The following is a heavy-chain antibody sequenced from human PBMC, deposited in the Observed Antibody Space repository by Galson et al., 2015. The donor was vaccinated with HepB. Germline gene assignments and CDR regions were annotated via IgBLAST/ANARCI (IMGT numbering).Heavy chain of an antibody. Sequence: SLRLSCAASGLTFSSYGMHWVRQAPGKGLEWVAVISYDGSNKYYADSVKGRSTISRDNSKNTLYLQMNSLRAEDTAVYYCAKAHELRYFDWLLLRGAKADYYGMDVWGQGTTVTVSS. CDR3: AKAHELRYFDWLLLRGAKADYYGMDV. J-gene: IGHJ6*02. V-gene: IGHV3-30*18. CDR2: ISYDGSNK. CDR1: GLTFSSYG. D-gene: IGHD3-9*01.